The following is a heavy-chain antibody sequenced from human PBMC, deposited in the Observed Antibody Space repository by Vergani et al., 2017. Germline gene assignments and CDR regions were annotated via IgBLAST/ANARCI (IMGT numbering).Heavy chain of an antibody. CDR2: INNNGGST. V-gene: IGHV3-23*01. D-gene: IGHD2-2*01. Sequence: QLLESGGGLIQPGGSLRLSCAASGFTFNSYAMTRVRQAPGKGLELVSGINNNGGSTYYADSVKGRFTNSRDNSKNTLYLQMTDLRAEYTATYYCAKVCGSTSCPYGGGAFDVWGHGTMVTVSS. CDR3: AKVCGSTSCPYGGGAFDV. CDR1: GFTFNSYA. J-gene: IGHJ3*01.